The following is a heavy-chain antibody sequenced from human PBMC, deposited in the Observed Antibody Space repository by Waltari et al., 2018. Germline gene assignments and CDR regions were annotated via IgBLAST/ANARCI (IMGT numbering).Heavy chain of an antibody. Sequence: QVQLQQWGAGLLKPSETLSLTCAVSGGPFSGYFWSWIRQTPGKGLEWIGEMNHGGSTNYSPSLKSRVAISADTSMNQFSLKVTSVTAADTALYYCARGRHSSSNIFWYFDLWGRGTLVTVSS. CDR2: MNHGGST. D-gene: IGHD6-13*01. CDR1: GGPFSGYF. CDR3: ARGRHSSSNIFWYFDL. J-gene: IGHJ2*01. V-gene: IGHV4-34*01.